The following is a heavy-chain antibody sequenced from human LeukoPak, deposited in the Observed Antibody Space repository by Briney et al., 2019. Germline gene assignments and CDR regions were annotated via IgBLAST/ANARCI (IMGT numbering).Heavy chain of an antibody. J-gene: IGHJ4*02. CDR2: IYYSGST. Sequence: PSETLSLTCTVSGGSISSSSYYWGWIRQPPGKGLEWIGSIYYSGSTYYNPSLKSRVTISVDTSKNQFSLKLSSVTAADTAVYYCARDRDSSSRYFDYWGQGTLVTVSS. CDR3: ARDRDSSSRYFDY. V-gene: IGHV4-39*07. D-gene: IGHD5-18*01. CDR1: GGSISSSSYY.